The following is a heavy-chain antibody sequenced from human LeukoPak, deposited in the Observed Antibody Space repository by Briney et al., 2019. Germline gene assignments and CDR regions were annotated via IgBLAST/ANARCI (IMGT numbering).Heavy chain of an antibody. CDR2: IYYSGST. J-gene: IGHJ4*02. CDR3: ARDVVAAAGLDY. Sequence: SETLSLTCTVSGGSISSSSYYWGWIRQPPGKGLEWIGSIYYSGSTYYNPSLKSRVTISVDTSKNQFSLKLSSVTAADTAVYYCARDVVAAAGLDYWGQGTLVTVSS. D-gene: IGHD6-13*01. CDR1: GGSISSSSYY. V-gene: IGHV4-39*07.